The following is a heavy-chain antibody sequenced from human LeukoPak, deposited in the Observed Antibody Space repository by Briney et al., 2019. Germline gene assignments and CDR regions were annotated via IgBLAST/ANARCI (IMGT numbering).Heavy chain of an antibody. Sequence: EASVKVSCKASGYTFTSYDINWVRQATGQGLEWMGWMNPNSGNTGYAQKFQGRVTTTRNTSISTAYMELSSLRSEDTAVYYCARARTMVRGTTRNWFDPWGQGTLVTVSS. V-gene: IGHV1-8*01. CDR2: MNPNSGNT. J-gene: IGHJ5*02. D-gene: IGHD3-10*01. CDR1: GYTFTSYD. CDR3: ARARTMVRGTTRNWFDP.